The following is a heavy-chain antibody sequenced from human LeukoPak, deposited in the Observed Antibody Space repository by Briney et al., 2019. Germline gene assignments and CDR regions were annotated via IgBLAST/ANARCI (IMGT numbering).Heavy chain of an antibody. CDR2: ISSSSGTI. Sequence: QPAGSLRLSCAASGFTLRSYSTNWVRQAPGKGLEWVSYISSSSGTISNADSVKGRFTISRDNAKNSLYLQMNSLRAEDTAVYYCARLAGIWFGELDHDAFDIWGQGTMVTVSS. CDR3: ARLAGIWFGELDHDAFDI. D-gene: IGHD3-10*01. J-gene: IGHJ3*02. V-gene: IGHV3-48*01. CDR1: GFTLRSYS.